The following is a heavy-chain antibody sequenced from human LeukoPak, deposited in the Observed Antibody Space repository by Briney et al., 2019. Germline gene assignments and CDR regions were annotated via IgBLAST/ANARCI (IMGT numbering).Heavy chain of an antibody. V-gene: IGHV3-30*02. J-gene: IGHJ4*02. CDR2: IRYDGNNK. Sequence: GGSLRLSCAASGFTFSDYSMHWVRQAPGKGLNWVAFIRYDGNNKYYADSVKGRFTISRDNSKNMLYLEMNSLSTEDTAVYYCAKDPSHYYDSSGYYFDYWGQGTLVTVSS. D-gene: IGHD3-22*01. CDR1: GFTFSDYS. CDR3: AKDPSHYYDSSGYYFDY.